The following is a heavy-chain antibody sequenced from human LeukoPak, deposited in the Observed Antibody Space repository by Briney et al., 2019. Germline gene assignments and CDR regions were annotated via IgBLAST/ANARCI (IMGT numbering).Heavy chain of an antibody. V-gene: IGHV1-18*01. CDR2: ISAYNGNT. CDR1: GYTFTSYG. J-gene: IGHJ4*02. Sequence: ASVKVSCKASGYTFTSYGISWVRQAPGQGLEWMGWISAYNGNTNYAQKLQGRVTMTTDTSTSTAYMELRSLRSDDTAVYYCARDRGYSSGWYDGRFDYWGQGTLVTVSS. CDR3: ARDRGYSSGWYDGRFDY. D-gene: IGHD6-19*01.